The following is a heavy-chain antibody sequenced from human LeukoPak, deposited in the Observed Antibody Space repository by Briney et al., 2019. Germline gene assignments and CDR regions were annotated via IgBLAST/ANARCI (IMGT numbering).Heavy chain of an antibody. J-gene: IGHJ3*02. Sequence: SVKVCCKASGYTFTSYGISWVRQAPGQGLEWMGWISAYNGNTNYAQKLQGRVTMTTDTSTSTAYMELRSLRSDDTAVYYCARALYCSGGSCYSGYAFDIWGQGTIVPVSS. D-gene: IGHD2-15*01. CDR1: GYTFTSYG. CDR2: ISAYNGNT. V-gene: IGHV1-18*01. CDR3: ARALYCSGGSCYSGYAFDI.